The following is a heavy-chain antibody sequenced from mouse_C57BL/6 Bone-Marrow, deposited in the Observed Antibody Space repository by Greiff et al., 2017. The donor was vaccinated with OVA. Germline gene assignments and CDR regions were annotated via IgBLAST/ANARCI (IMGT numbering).Heavy chain of an antibody. CDR2: FSDGGSYT. D-gene: IGHD1-1*01. Sequence: EVKLVESGGGLVKPGGSLKLSCAASGFTFSSYAMSWVRQTPEKRLEWVATFSDGGSYTYYPANVKGRFTISRDNAKNNLYLLMSQLKSEDTAMYYCARDLDYGSSYGFAYWGQGTLVTVSA. V-gene: IGHV5-4*01. J-gene: IGHJ3*01. CDR3: ARDLDYGSSYGFAY. CDR1: GFTFSSYA.